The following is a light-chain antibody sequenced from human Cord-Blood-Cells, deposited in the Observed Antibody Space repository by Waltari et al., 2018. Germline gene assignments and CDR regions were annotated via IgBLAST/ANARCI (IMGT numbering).Light chain of an antibody. CDR3: CSYAGSSTLWV. CDR1: SSDVGSYNL. Sequence: QSALTQPASVSGSPGQSITISCTGTSSDVGSYNLVSWYQQHPAKAPKLMIYEGSKRPSGVSNRFSGSKSGNTASLTISGLQAEDEADYYCCSYAGSSTLWVFGGGTKLTVL. CDR2: EGS. J-gene: IGLJ3*02. V-gene: IGLV2-23*01.